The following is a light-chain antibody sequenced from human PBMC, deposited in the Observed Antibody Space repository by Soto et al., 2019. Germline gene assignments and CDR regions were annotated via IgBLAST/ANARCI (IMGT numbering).Light chain of an antibody. CDR1: QSINKY. CDR2: AAS. V-gene: IGKV1-39*01. Sequence: DIQMTQSPSSLSASVGDRVTISCRASQSINKYLNWYQHKPGKAPKLLIYAASTLQSGVPSRFSGGGSGTHFTLTISSLQPEDFDTYYCQQSYSFGPGTKVEIK. J-gene: IGKJ3*01. CDR3: QQSYS.